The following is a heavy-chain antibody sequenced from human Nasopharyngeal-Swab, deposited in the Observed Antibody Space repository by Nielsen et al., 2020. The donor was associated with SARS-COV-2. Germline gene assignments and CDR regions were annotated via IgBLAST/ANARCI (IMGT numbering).Heavy chain of an antibody. V-gene: IGHV3-7*01. CDR1: GFTFSSYW. CDR3: ARAATMVRGVIIGRYYYYMDV. D-gene: IGHD3-10*01. Sequence: GGSLRPSCAASGFTFSSYWMSGVRKAPGKGLEGVANIEQDGSEKYYVDSVKGRFTISRDNATNSLYLQMNSLRAGDTAVYYCARAATMVRGVIIGRYYYYMDVWGKGTTVTVSS. J-gene: IGHJ6*03. CDR2: IEQDGSEK.